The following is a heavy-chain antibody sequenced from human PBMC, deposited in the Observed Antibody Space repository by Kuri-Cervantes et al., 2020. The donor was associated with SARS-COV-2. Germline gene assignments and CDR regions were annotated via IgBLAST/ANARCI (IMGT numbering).Heavy chain of an antibody. CDR2: IIPLFGTT. D-gene: IGHD2-2*01. CDR1: GGTFSSYA. J-gene: IGHJ4*02. CDR3: ARPYCTSSTCYDGTFDS. V-gene: IGHV1-69*06. Sequence: SVKVSCKASGGTFSSYAVTWVRQAPGRGLEWMGRIIPLFGTTIYAEKFRGRVTLTADKSTNTVYMELSSLRSEDTAVYYCARPYCTSSTCYDGTFDSWGQGTLVTVSS.